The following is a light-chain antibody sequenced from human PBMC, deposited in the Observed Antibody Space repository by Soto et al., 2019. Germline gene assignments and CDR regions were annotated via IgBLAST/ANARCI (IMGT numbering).Light chain of an antibody. CDR3: SSYAGTNDYVV. J-gene: IGLJ2*01. V-gene: IGLV2-8*01. CDR1: SNDVGGYKY. CDR2: EVT. Sequence: QSALTQPPSASGSPGQSVTISCTGTSNDVGGYKYVSWYQQHPGKAPKLMIYEVTQRPSGIPDRFSGSKSGNTAYLTVSGLQADDAADDFCSSYAGTNDYVVFGGRTKLTVL.